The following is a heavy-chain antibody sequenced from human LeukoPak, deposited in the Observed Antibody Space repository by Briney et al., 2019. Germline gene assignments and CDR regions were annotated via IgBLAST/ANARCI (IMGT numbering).Heavy chain of an antibody. J-gene: IGHJ4*02. CDR3: ARHPLLRYFDWLPFDY. V-gene: IGHV4-34*01. D-gene: IGHD3-9*01. Sequence: SETLSLTCAVYGGSFSGYYWSWIRQPPGKGLEWIGEINHSGSTNYNPSLKSRVTISVHTSKNQFSLKLSSVTAADTAVYYCARHPLLRYFDWLPFDYWGQGTLVTVSS. CDR2: INHSGST. CDR1: GGSFSGYY.